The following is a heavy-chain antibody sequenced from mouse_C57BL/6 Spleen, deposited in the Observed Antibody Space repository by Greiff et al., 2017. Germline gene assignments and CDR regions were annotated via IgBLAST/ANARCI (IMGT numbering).Heavy chain of an antibody. V-gene: IGHV5-16*01. Sequence: EVKVVESEGGLVQPGSSMKLSCTASGFTFSDYYMAWVRQVPEKGLEWVANINYDGSSTYYLDSLKSRFIISRDNAKNILYLQMSSLKSEDTATYYCARAIYYGNHEYFDVWGTGTTVTVSS. D-gene: IGHD2-1*01. J-gene: IGHJ1*03. CDR3: ARAIYYGNHEYFDV. CDR1: GFTFSDYY. CDR2: INYDGSST.